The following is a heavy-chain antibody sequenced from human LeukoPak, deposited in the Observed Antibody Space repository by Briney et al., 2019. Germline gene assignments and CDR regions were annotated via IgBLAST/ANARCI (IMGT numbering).Heavy chain of an antibody. CDR3: ANVLQQLGFDY. Sequence: GGSLRLSCAASGFTFSSYAMSWVRRAPGKGLEWVSAISGSGGSTYYADSVKGRFTISRDNSKNTLYLQMNSLRAEDTAVYYCANVLQQLGFDYWGQGTLVTVSS. J-gene: IGHJ4*02. D-gene: IGHD6-13*01. V-gene: IGHV3-23*01. CDR1: GFTFSSYA. CDR2: ISGSGGST.